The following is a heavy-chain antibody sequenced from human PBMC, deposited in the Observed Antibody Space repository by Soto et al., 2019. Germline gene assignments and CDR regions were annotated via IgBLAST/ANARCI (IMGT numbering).Heavy chain of an antibody. CDR1: GGAFNNYV. CDR2: IIPIYGTP. Sequence: VQLVQSGAEVKMPGSSVKVSCRASGGAFNNYVITWVRQAPGQGLECMGGIIPIYGTPNYAQKFRGRVTITADASTSTVYIEVKSLRSEDTAVYYCARARVHSNYESCMDVWGQGTTVSVSS. D-gene: IGHD4-4*01. V-gene: IGHV1-69*01. CDR3: ARARVHSNYESCMDV. J-gene: IGHJ6*02.